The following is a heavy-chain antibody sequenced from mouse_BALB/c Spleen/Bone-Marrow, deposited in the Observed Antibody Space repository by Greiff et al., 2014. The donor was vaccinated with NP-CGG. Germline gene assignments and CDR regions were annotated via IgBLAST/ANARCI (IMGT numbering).Heavy chain of an antibody. CDR2: IDPANGNT. Sequence: DVQLQESGAELVKPGASVKLSCTASGFNIKDTYMHWVKQRPEQGLEWIGRIDPANGNTKYDPKFQVKANITAGTSSTKAYLQLSSLTSEDTAVYYGAIYYYGSSGFAYWGQGTLVTVSA. CDR3: AIYYYGSSGFAY. J-gene: IGHJ3*01. CDR1: GFNIKDTY. V-gene: IGHV14-3*02. D-gene: IGHD1-1*01.